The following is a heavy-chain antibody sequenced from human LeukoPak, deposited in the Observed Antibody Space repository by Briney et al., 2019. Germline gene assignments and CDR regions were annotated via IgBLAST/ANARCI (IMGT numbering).Heavy chain of an antibody. CDR2: ISSSGSTI. CDR1: GLNFSNFS. Sequence: GGSLRLSCAASGLNFSNFSLNWVRQAPGKGLEWVSYISSSGSTIYYADSVKGRFTISRDNAKNSLYLQMNSLRAEDTAVYYCARDIVVPAAMVYYYYYGMDVWGQGTTVTVSS. V-gene: IGHV3-48*04. J-gene: IGHJ6*02. D-gene: IGHD2-2*01. CDR3: ARDIVVPAAMVYYYYYGMDV.